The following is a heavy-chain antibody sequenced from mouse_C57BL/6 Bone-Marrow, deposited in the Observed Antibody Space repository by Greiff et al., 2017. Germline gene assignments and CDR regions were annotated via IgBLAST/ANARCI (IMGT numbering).Heavy chain of an antibody. V-gene: IGHV1-59*01. J-gene: IGHJ2*01. Sequence: VQLQQPGAELVRPGTSVKLSCKASGYTFTSYWMHWVKQRPGQGLEWIGVIDPSDSYTNYNQKFKGKATLTVDTSSSTAYMQLSSLTSEDSAVYYCARIYYYGSSCNWGQGTTLTVSS. CDR2: IDPSDSYT. D-gene: IGHD1-1*01. CDR1: GYTFTSYW. CDR3: ARIYYYGSSCN.